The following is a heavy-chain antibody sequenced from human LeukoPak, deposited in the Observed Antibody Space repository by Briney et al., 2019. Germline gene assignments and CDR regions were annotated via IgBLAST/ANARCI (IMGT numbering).Heavy chain of an antibody. D-gene: IGHD3-9*01. CDR3: ARDGLYTSGYSYFDY. J-gene: IGHJ4*01. Sequence: PSETLSLTCTASGVSTTSYHWSWIRQFAGKKLEWLGRVHADGTSNYNPSLKSRVTMSVDTSKNQFSLILTSVTAADTAAYYCARDGLYTSGYSYFDYWGHGTLVTVSS. CDR1: GVSTTSYH. V-gene: IGHV4-4*07. CDR2: VHADGTS.